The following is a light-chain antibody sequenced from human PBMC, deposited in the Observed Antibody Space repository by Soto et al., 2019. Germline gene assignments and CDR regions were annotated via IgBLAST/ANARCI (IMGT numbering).Light chain of an antibody. V-gene: IGKV1-5*01. CDR3: QQYYSYSKT. CDR1: QPISSW. Sequence: DIQMTQSPPTLSASVGDRVTITCRASQPISSWLAWYHQKPGKAPKLLIYDASNLESGVPSRFSGSGSGTEFTLTTSSLQPDDFATYYCQQYYSYSKTFGQGTKVDI. CDR2: DAS. J-gene: IGKJ1*01.